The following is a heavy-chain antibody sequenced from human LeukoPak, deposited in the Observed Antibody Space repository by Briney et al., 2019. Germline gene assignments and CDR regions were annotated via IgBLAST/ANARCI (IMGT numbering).Heavy chain of an antibody. Sequence: SETLSLTCAVSGGSISSGGYSWSWIRQPPGKGLEWIGSIYYSGSTYYNPSLKSRVTISVDTSKNQFSLKLSSVTAADTAVYYCARSYYYDSSGYYYWGQGTLVTVSS. V-gene: IGHV4-39*01. CDR2: IYYSGST. D-gene: IGHD3-22*01. J-gene: IGHJ4*02. CDR1: GGSISSGGYS. CDR3: ARSYYYDSSGYYY.